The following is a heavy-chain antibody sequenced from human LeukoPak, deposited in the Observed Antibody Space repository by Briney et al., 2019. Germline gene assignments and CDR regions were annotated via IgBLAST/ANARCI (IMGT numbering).Heavy chain of an antibody. CDR3: ARDTGQQQLPHNWFDP. D-gene: IGHD6-13*01. CDR1: GFTFSSYA. Sequence: GGSLRLSCAASGFTFSSYAMSWVRQAPGKGLEWVSAISGSGGSTYYADSVKGRFTIPRDNSKNTLYLQMNSLRAEDTAVYYCARDTGQQQLPHNWFDPWGQGTLVTVSS. J-gene: IGHJ5*02. CDR2: ISGSGGST. V-gene: IGHV3-23*01.